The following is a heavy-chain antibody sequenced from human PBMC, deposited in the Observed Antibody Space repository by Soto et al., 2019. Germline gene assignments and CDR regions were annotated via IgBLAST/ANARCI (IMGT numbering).Heavy chain of an antibody. CDR3: ARDKITGLFDY. CDR2: FYYSGST. CDR1: GGSISGYY. D-gene: IGHD2-8*02. J-gene: IGHJ4*02. V-gene: IGHV4-59*12. Sequence: PSETLSLTCTVSGGSISGYYWSWIRQPPGKGLECIGYFYYSGSTNYNPSLRSRVTISVDTSKNQFSLKLTSVTAADTAVYYCARDKITGLFDYWGQGTLVTVSS.